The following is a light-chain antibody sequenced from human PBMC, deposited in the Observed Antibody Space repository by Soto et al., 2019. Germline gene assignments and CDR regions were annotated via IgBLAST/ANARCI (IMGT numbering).Light chain of an antibody. Sequence: DIQLTKSPSTLSASEGDRVTISCRSSQSVSIWLAWYQQKPGRAPKLLIYKSSILESGVPSRFSGSGSGTEFTLTISSLQPDDFETYYCQQFNTPPWTFGQGTKVDIK. J-gene: IGKJ1*01. CDR1: QSVSIW. CDR2: KSS. CDR3: QQFNTPPWT. V-gene: IGKV1-5*03.